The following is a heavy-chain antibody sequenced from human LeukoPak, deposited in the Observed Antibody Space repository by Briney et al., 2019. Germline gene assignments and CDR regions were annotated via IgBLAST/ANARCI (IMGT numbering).Heavy chain of an antibody. J-gene: IGHJ4*02. V-gene: IGHV4-59*11. CDR2: IDYSGTT. Sequence: PSETLSLTCTISGGSISSHYWSWIRQPPGKGLEWIGYIDYSGTTNYHPSLKSRVTISLDTSKNQFSLKLSSVTAADTAVYYCARDSPWDSGVDHWGQGTLVTVSS. CDR1: GGSISSHY. D-gene: IGHD1-26*01. CDR3: ARDSPWDSGVDH.